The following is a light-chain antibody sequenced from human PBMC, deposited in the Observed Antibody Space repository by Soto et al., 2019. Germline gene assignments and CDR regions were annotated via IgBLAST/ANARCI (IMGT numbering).Light chain of an antibody. CDR2: DAS. CDR3: QQYGSSPRT. V-gene: IGKV3-20*01. Sequence: EIVLTQSPGTLSLSPGERATLSCRASQSVSSSYLAWYQQKPGQAPRLLIYDASSRATGIPDRFSGSGSATDFTLTISRLEPEDFAVYYCQQYGSSPRTFGQGTKVEIK. J-gene: IGKJ1*01. CDR1: QSVSSSY.